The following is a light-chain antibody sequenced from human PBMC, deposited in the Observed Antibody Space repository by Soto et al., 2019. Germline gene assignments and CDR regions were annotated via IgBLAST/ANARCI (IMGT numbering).Light chain of an antibody. CDR1: QSVGSN. V-gene: IGKV3-11*01. Sequence: EIVLTQSPATLSLSPGERATLSCRASQSVGSNLAWYQQKPGQAPRLLIYDTSNRATGIPARFSGSGSGTDFTLTISSLEPEGFAVYYCQRGDTFGQGTRLEIK. J-gene: IGKJ5*01. CDR2: DTS. CDR3: QRGDT.